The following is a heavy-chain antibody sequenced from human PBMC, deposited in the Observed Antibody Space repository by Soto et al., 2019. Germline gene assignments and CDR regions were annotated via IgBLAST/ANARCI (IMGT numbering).Heavy chain of an antibody. CDR2: INHSGST. CDR1: GGSFSGYY. D-gene: IGHD6-19*01. V-gene: IGHV4-34*01. CDR3: ATPPSSGWYFYFGY. Sequence: ASETLSLTCAVYGGSFSGYYWSWIRQPPGKGLEWIGEINHSGSTNYNPSLKSRVNISVDTSKNQFSLKLSSVTAADTAVYYCATPPSSGWYFYFGYWGQGTLVTVSS. J-gene: IGHJ4*02.